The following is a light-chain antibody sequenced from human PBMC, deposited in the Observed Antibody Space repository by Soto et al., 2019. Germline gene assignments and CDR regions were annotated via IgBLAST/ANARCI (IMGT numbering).Light chain of an antibody. CDR3: QPSYSTPQT. Sequence: DIQMTQSPSSLSASVGDRVTITCRASQSISSYLNWYQQKPGKAPKLLIYAASSLQSGVPSRFSGSGYQTDFTLTIRRLQREDFATYYCQPSYSTPQTFGQGTKVEIK. CDR2: AAS. CDR1: QSISSY. V-gene: IGKV1-39*01. J-gene: IGKJ1*01.